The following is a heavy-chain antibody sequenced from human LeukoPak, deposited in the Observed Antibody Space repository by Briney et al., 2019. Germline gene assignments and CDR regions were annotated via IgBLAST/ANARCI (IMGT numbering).Heavy chain of an antibody. V-gene: IGHV1-2*02. CDR2: INPNSGGT. CDR3: ARGRSYDFWSDPSTFDF. D-gene: IGHD3-3*01. Sequence: ASVKVSCKASGYTFTGYYMHWVRQAPGQGLEWMGWINPNSGGTNYAQKFQGRVTITRDTSINTAYMELSSLRSEDTAVYYCARGRSYDFWSDPSTFDFWGQGTLVTVSS. J-gene: IGHJ4*02. CDR1: GYTFTGYY.